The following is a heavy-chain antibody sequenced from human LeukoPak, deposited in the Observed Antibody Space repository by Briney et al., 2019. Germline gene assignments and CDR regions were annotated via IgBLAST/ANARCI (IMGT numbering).Heavy chain of an antibody. Sequence: GASVKVSCKASGYTFTGYYMHWVRQAPGQGLEWMGWINPNSGGTNYAQKFQGRVTMTRDTSISTAYMELSRLRSDDTAAYYCAGGLYCSSTSCYTPFDPWGQGTLVTVSS. D-gene: IGHD2-2*02. V-gene: IGHV1-2*02. J-gene: IGHJ5*02. CDR3: AGGLYCSSTSCYTPFDP. CDR2: INPNSGGT. CDR1: GYTFTGYY.